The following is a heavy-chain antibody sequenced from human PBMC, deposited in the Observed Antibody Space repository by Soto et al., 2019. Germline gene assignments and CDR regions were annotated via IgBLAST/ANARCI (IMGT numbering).Heavy chain of an antibody. V-gene: IGHV3-23*01. CDR3: AEVPFSQPVVAATLVYWYFDL. J-gene: IGHJ2*01. CDR2: ISGSGGST. CDR1: GFTFSSYA. D-gene: IGHD2-15*01. Sequence: GGSLRLSCAASGFTFSSYAMSWVRQAPGKGLEWVSAISGSGGSTYYADSVKGRFTISRDNSKNSLYLQMNSLRAEDTAVYYCAEVPFSQPVVAATLVYWYFDLWGRGTLVTVSS.